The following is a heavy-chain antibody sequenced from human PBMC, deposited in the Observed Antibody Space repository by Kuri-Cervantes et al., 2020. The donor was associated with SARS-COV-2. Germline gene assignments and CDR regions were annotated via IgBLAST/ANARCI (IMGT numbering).Heavy chain of an antibody. CDR2: IYHSGST. CDR3: ARATSLVPTFDI. J-gene: IGHJ3*02. CDR1: GGSFSGYY. V-gene: IGHV4-34*01. Sequence: SETLSLTCAVYGGSFSGYYWSWIRQPPGKGLEWIGTIYHSGSTYYNPSLKSRLTISVDTSKNQFSLKLNSVTAADTAMYYCARATSLVPTFDIWGQGTTVTVSS. D-gene: IGHD6-6*01.